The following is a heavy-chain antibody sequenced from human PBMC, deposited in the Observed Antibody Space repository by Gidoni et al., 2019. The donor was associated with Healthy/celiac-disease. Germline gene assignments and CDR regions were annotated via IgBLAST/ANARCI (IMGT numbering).Heavy chain of an antibody. CDR1: GGTFSSYA. CDR2: IIPIFGTA. CDR3: ARGINSYGYTAIDY. J-gene: IGHJ4*02. D-gene: IGHD5-18*01. Sequence: QVQLVQSGAAVKKPGSSVKVSCKASGGTFSSYAIRWVRQAPGQGLEWMGGIIPIFGTANYAQKFQGRVTITADKSTSTAYMELSSLRSEDTAVYYCARGINSYGYTAIDYWGQGTLVTVSS. V-gene: IGHV1-69*06.